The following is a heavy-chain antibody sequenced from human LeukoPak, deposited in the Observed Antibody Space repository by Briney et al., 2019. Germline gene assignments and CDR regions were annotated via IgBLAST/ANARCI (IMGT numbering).Heavy chain of an antibody. Sequence: PGGSLRLSCAASGFTFSSYAMSWVRQAPGKGLEWVSAISGSGGSTYYADSVKGRFTISRDNSKNTLYLQMNSLRAEDTAVYYCAKAGEGWFGELLEIYFDFWGQGTLVTVSS. CDR1: GFTFSSYA. CDR3: AKAGEGWFGELLEIYFDF. V-gene: IGHV3-23*01. D-gene: IGHD3-10*01. J-gene: IGHJ4*02. CDR2: ISGSGGST.